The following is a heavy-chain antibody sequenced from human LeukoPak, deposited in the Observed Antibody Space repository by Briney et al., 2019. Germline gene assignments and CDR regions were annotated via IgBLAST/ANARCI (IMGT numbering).Heavy chain of an antibody. V-gene: IGHV1-2*02. Sequence: ASVKISCKASGDTFTAYYMHCVRHAPGQRLEGMGWINSNSGGTKYAQKSHGRDTMTRDMSISTGYMELSRLRSDDTAVYYCAREGFDSSGYYSSGRRRVFDIWGQGTVVTVSS. CDR1: GDTFTAYY. CDR2: INSNSGGT. J-gene: IGHJ3*02. CDR3: AREGFDSSGYYSSGRRRVFDI. D-gene: IGHD3-22*01.